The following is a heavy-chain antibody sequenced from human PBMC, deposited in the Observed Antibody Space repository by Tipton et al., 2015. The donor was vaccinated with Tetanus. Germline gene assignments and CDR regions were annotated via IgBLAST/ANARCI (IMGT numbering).Heavy chain of an antibody. D-gene: IGHD6-6*01. Sequence: TLSLTCDVSGGSISGGGYSWSWIRQPPGPGKGLEWIGYIYESGTTHYNPSLKSRLSMSVDTSKNQFSLKLDSVTAADTAIYYCARDQGGGRVVRLNWFDPWGPGILVTVSS. CDR1: GGSISGGGYS. J-gene: IGHJ5*02. CDR2: IYESGTT. V-gene: IGHV4-30-2*05. CDR3: ARDQGGGRVVRLNWFDP.